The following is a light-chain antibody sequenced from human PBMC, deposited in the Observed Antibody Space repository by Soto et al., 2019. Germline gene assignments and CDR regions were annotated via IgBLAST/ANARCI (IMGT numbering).Light chain of an antibody. CDR2: EVS. J-gene: IGLJ2*01. V-gene: IGLV2-14*01. Sequence: QSALTQPASVSGSPGQSITISCTGTSSDVGGYDYVSWYQHHPGKVPKLIIYEVSKRPSGVSHRFSGSKSGYTASLTISGLQAEDEADYYCSSYTSSSALVFGGGTKLTVL. CDR3: SSYTSSSALV. CDR1: SSDVGGYDY.